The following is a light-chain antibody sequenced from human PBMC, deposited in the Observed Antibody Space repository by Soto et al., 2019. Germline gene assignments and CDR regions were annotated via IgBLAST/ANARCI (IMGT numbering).Light chain of an antibody. CDR1: QSITTY. CDR2: AAT. CDR3: QQSYSLPRT. Sequence: DIQMTQSPPSLSASVGDRVTISCRASQSITTYLNWYQQKPGKAPKVLISAATSLQSGVPSRFNGSGSGTAFTLTISSLQPEDSAAYYCQQSYSLPRTFGQGTKVEI. V-gene: IGKV1-39*01. J-gene: IGKJ1*01.